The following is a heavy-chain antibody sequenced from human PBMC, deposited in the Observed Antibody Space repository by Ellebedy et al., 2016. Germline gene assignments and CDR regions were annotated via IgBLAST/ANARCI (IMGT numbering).Heavy chain of an antibody. J-gene: IGHJ4*02. CDR3: GRDGLGNNYDSSGYLSD. CDR2: IDPTGGST. CDR1: GYTFTSYY. D-gene: IGHD3-22*01. V-gene: IGHV1-46*03. Sequence: ASVKVSXKASGYTFTSYYMHWVRQAPGQGLEWMGIIDPTGGSTNYAQKFQGRVTMTRDTSTSTVYMELSSLRSEDTAVYYCGRDGLGNNYDSSGYLSDWGQGTLVTVSS.